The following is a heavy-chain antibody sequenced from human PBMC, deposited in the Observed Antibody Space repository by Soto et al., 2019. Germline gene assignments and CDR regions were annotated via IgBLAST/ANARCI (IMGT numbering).Heavy chain of an antibody. CDR2: ISAYNGNT. Sequence: ASVKVSCKASGYTFTSYGISWVRQAPGQGLEWMGWISAYNGNTNYAQKLQGRVTMTTDTSTSTAYMELRSLRSDDTAVYYCARDLAGYGFIYVKKNPPSHYWGQGTLVTVSS. CDR3: ARDLAGYGFIYVKKNPPSHY. J-gene: IGHJ4*02. V-gene: IGHV1-18*01. D-gene: IGHD5-18*01. CDR1: GYTFTSYG.